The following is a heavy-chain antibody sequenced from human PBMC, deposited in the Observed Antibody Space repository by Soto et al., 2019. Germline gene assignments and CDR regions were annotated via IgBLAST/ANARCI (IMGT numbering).Heavy chain of an antibody. Sequence: HPGGSLRLSCSASGFTFSSYAMHWVRQAPGKGLEYVSAISSNGGSTYYADSVKGRFTISRDNSKNTLYLQMSSLRAEDTAVYYCVKGIAAAGTGAYYFDYWGQGTLVTVSS. D-gene: IGHD6-13*01. V-gene: IGHV3-64D*06. J-gene: IGHJ4*02. CDR3: VKGIAAAGTGAYYFDY. CDR2: ISSNGGST. CDR1: GFTFSSYA.